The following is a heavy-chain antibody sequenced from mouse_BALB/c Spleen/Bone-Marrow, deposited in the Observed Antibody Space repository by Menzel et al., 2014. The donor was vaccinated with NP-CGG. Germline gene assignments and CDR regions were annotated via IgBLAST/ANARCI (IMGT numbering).Heavy chain of an antibody. CDR1: GYTFTSYT. CDR2: INPSSGYT. J-gene: IGHJ3*01. V-gene: IGHV1-4*01. Sequence: QVQLKESGAELARPGASVKMSCKASGYTFTSYTMHWVKQRPGQGLEWIGYINPSSGYTNYNQKFKDKATLTADKSSSTAYMQLSSLTSEDSAVYLCARESYGNWFAYWGQGPLVHVPA. CDR3: ARESYGNWFAY. D-gene: IGHD2-1*01.